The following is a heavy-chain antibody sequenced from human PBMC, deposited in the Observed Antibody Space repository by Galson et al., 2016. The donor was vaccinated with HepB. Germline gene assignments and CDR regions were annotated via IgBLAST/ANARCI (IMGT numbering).Heavy chain of an antibody. CDR3: ARDFRFSVDS. J-gene: IGHJ4*02. V-gene: IGHV3-33*01. D-gene: IGHD3-3*01. CDR1: AFTFSCCG. CDR2: IWPDASNE. Sequence: SLRLSCAASAFTFSCCGMHWVRQAPGKGLEWVAVIWPDASNENYGDAVKGRFTISRDNFKNTLYLQMNNLRVEDTAIYYCARDFRFSVDSWGQGTLVTVSS.